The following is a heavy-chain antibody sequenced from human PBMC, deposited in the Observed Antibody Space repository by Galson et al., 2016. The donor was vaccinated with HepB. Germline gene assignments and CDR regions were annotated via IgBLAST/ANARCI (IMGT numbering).Heavy chain of an antibody. CDR2: IHYSGTT. CDR1: GGSISTGDYY. Sequence: TLSLTCTVSGGSISTGDYYWSWIRQHPGKGLEWIGFIHYSGTTYYYPSLKSRVSISIDTSKNQFSLTLTSVTAADTAVYYCVRWGSDYYSRSNYYSFYKDVWGRGTTVTVSS. J-gene: IGHJ6*03. CDR3: VRWGSDYYSRSNYYSFYKDV. V-gene: IGHV4-31*03. D-gene: IGHD3-3*01.